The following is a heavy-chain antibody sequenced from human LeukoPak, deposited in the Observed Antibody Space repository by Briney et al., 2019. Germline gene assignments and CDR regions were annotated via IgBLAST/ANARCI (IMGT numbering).Heavy chain of an antibody. CDR1: GFTFSDYY. J-gene: IGHJ6*02. D-gene: IGHD4-11*01. CDR2: ISSSSSYT. Sequence: GGSLRLSCAASGFTFSDYYMSWIRLAPGKGLEWVSYISSSSSYTNYADSVKGRFTISRDNAKNSLYLQMNSLRAEDTAVYYCARAPHYSNYGPYYYGMDVWGQGTTVTVSS. CDR3: ARAPHYSNYGPYYYGMDV. V-gene: IGHV3-11*06.